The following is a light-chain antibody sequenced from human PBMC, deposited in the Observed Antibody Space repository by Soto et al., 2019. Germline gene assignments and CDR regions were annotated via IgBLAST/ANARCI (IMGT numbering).Light chain of an antibody. CDR2: DAS. J-gene: IGKJ4*01. CDR3: QQRSNWPFALT. V-gene: IGKV3-11*01. CDR1: QSVSSS. Sequence: EIVLIQSPATLSLSPGERATLSCRASQSVSSSLAWYQQNPGQAPRLLIYDASNRATGIPARFSGSGSGTDFTLTISSLDPEDFAVYYCQQRSNWPFALTFGGGTKVEIK.